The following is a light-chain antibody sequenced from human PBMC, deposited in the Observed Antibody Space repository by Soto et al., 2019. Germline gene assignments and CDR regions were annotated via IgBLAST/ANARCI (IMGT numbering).Light chain of an antibody. CDR3: QKYGGPPYT. V-gene: IGKV3-20*01. CDR1: QSVGASY. CDR2: GAS. Sequence: EIVLTHSPGTLALSPGDRATLSCRASQSVGASYLAWYQQKLGQALRLLIFGASNRATGVAARFIGSGSGTDFTLTITRLEPEDFAVYFCQKYGGPPYTFGQGTKLEIK. J-gene: IGKJ2*01.